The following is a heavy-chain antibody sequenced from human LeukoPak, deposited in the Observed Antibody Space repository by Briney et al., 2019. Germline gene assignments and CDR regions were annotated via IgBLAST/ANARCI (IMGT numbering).Heavy chain of an antibody. CDR2: IYSGGTT. D-gene: IGHD3-9*01. Sequence: GGSLRHSPVASGFTFSSYSINWVRQASGKGLEWVSVIYSGGTTYYADSVKGRFTISRDNSKNTLYLQMNSLRAEDTAVYYCARTYYDILTGYYMRAFHIWGQET. CDR1: GFTFSSYS. V-gene: IGHV3-53*01. J-gene: IGHJ3*02. CDR3: ARTYYDILTGYYMRAFHI.